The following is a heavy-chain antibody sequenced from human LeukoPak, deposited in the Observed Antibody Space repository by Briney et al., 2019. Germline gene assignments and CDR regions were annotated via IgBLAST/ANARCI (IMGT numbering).Heavy chain of an antibody. CDR1: GYTFTGYY. J-gene: IGHJ4*02. Sequence: ASVKVSCKASGYTFTGYYMHWVRQAPGQGLEWMGWINPNSGGTNYAQKFQGRVTMTRDTSISTAYMELSRLRSDDTAVYYCARGGRLITFGGVIEPVPLDYWGQGTLVTVSS. V-gene: IGHV1-2*02. CDR2: INPNSGGT. CDR3: ARGGRLITFGGVIEPVPLDY. D-gene: IGHD3-16*02.